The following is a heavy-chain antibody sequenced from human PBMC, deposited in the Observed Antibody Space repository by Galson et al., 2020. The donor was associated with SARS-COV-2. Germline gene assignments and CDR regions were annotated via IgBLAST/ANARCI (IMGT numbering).Heavy chain of an antibody. CDR1: GFTFSSYG. CDR2: ISYDGSNK. Sequence: TGGSLRLSCAASGFTFSSYGMHWVRQAPGKGLEWVAVISYDGSNKYYADSVKGRFTISSDNSKNTLYLQMNSLRAEDTAVYYCAKDGTYYDFWSGYPTPYYYYGMDVWGQGTTVTVSS. D-gene: IGHD3-3*01. V-gene: IGHV3-30*18. J-gene: IGHJ6*02. CDR3: AKDGTYYDFWSGYPTPYYYYGMDV.